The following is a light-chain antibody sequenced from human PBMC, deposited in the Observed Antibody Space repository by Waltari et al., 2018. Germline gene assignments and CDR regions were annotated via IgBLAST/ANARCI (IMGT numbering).Light chain of an antibody. CDR1: ALADEY. CDR3: QSVDSTDSYPV. J-gene: IGLJ2*01. CDR2: KDN. Sequence: SNELTQPPSVSVFPGQTARITCSADALADEYAYWYQQKPGQAPVMIIYKDNVRPSGIPDRFSGSSSGTTVTLTISAVQAEDEADYFCQSVDSTDSYPVFGGGTKLTVL. V-gene: IGLV3-25*03.